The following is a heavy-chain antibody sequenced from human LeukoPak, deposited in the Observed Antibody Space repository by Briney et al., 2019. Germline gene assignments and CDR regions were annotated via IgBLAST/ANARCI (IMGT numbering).Heavy chain of an antibody. D-gene: IGHD6-6*01. CDR3: AKEGVAARPQAFDI. V-gene: IGHV1-69*04. J-gene: IGHJ3*02. Sequence: ASVKVSCKASGYTFTGYYMHWVRQAPGQGLEWMGRIIPILGIANYAQKFQGRVTITTDESTSTAYMELSSLRSEDTAVYYCAKEGVAARPQAFDIWGQGTMVTVSS. CDR1: GYTFTGYY. CDR2: IIPILGIA.